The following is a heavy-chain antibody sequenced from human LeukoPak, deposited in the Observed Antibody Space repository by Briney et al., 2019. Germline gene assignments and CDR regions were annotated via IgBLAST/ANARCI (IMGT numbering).Heavy chain of an antibody. CDR3: ARRATIFGVATANVYYFDY. CDR2: INHSGST. V-gene: IGHV4-34*01. Sequence: SETLSLTCAVYGGSFSGYYWSWIRQPPGKGLEWIGEINHSGSTNYNPSLKSRVTISVDTSKNQFSLKLSSVTAADTAVYYCARRATIFGVATANVYYFDYWGQGTLVTVSS. D-gene: IGHD3-3*01. J-gene: IGHJ4*02. CDR1: GGSFSGYY.